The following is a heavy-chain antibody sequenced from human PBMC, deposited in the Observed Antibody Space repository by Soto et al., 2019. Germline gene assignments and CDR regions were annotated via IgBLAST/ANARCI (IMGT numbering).Heavy chain of an antibody. D-gene: IGHD2-2*01. CDR1: CYTFTSYG. Sequence: ASVKVSCKAPCYTFTSYGISLLRHSPGQGLECMGWISAYNGNTNYAQKLQGRVTMTTDTSTSTAYMELRSLRSDDTAVYYCARDIVVVPATNWFEPWGQGTLVTVSS. CDR3: ARDIVVVPATNWFEP. J-gene: IGHJ5*02. CDR2: ISAYNGNT. V-gene: IGHV1-18*01.